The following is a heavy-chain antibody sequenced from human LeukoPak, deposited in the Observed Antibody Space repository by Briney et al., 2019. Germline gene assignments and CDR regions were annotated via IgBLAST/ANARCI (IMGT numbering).Heavy chain of an antibody. V-gene: IGHV3-7*01. J-gene: IGHJ5*01. CDR3: AKVGIPMTQDNWFES. Sequence: HPGGSLRLSCAASGFTFSSYWMSWVRQAPGKGLEWVANIKQDGSEEYYVDSVKGRFTISRDNAKNSLYLQMNSLRAEDTAVYYCAKVGIPMTQDNWFESWGQGTLVTVSS. CDR1: GFTFSSYW. D-gene: IGHD3-16*02. CDR2: IKQDGSEE.